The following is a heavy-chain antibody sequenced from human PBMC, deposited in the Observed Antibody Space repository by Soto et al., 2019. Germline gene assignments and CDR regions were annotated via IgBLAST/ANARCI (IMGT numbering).Heavy chain of an antibody. D-gene: IGHD3-3*01. J-gene: IGHJ4*02. V-gene: IGHV3-7*01. CDR3: ARDRQQRDFWSGYYPPMASYFDY. Sequence: GGSLRLSCAASGFTFSSYWMSWVRQAPGKGLEWVANIKQDGSEKYYVDSVKGRFTISRDNAKNSLYLQMNSLRAEDTAVYYCARDRQQRDFWSGYYPPMASYFDYWGQGTLVTVSS. CDR2: IKQDGSEK. CDR1: GFTFSSYW.